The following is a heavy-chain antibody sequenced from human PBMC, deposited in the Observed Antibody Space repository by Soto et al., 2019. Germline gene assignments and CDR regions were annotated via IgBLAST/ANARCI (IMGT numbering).Heavy chain of an antibody. CDR2: LVGSGADI. CDR1: GFNFPAYA. Sequence: EVQLLESGGGLVQPGGSLRRSCAASGFNFPAYAMNWVRQAPGKGLQWGSGLVGSGADINYADSVRGRFTVSRDNSRNTLYLQINSLRDEDTAVYYCAKDLFSNNGVWEPFDMWGRGTKVTVSS. J-gene: IGHJ3*02. D-gene: IGHD2-8*01. CDR3: AKDLFSNNGVWEPFDM. V-gene: IGHV3-23*01.